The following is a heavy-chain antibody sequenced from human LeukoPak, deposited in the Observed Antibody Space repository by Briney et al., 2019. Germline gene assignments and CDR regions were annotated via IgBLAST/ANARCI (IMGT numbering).Heavy chain of an antibody. J-gene: IGHJ5*02. D-gene: IGHD6-13*01. Sequence: GGSLILSCAAAGFTFSSYAMSWVRQAPGKGLEWVSSISGSGGSTFYADSVKGRFTISRDNSKNTLYLQMNSQRAEDTALYYCAKGAAAGRQDPNYNWFDPWGQGTLVTVSS. V-gene: IGHV3-23*01. CDR1: GFTFSSYA. CDR2: ISGSGGST. CDR3: AKGAAAGRQDPNYNWFDP.